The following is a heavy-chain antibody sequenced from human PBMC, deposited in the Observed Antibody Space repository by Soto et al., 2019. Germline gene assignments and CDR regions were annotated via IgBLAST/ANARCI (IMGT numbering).Heavy chain of an antibody. CDR3: AKDRYFDWLWGPFDY. D-gene: IGHD3-9*01. Sequence: QVQLVESGGGVVQPGRSLRLSCAASGFTFSSYGMHWVSQAPGKRLEWVTVISYDGSNKYYADSVEGRFTISRDNSKNTLYLQINSLRAEDTAMFYCAKDRYFDWLWGPFDYWGQGTLVTVSS. J-gene: IGHJ4*02. CDR2: ISYDGSNK. CDR1: GFTFSSYG. V-gene: IGHV3-30*18.